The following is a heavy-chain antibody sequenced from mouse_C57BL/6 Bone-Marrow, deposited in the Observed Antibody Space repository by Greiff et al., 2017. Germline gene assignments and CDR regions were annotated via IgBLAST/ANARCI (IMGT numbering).Heavy chain of an antibody. CDR2: IYPGSGST. Sequence: QVQLQQPGAELVKPGASVKMSCKASGYTFTSYWITWVKQRPGQGLEWIGDIYPGSGSTNYNEKFKSKATLTVDTSSSTAYMQLSSLTSEDSAVYYCAREFYYYGSPWFAYWGQGTLVTVSA. D-gene: IGHD1-1*01. V-gene: IGHV1-55*01. J-gene: IGHJ3*01. CDR3: AREFYYYGSPWFAY. CDR1: GYTFTSYW.